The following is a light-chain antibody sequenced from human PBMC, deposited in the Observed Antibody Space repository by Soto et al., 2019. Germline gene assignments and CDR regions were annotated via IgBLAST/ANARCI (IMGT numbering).Light chain of an antibody. Sequence: EIVLTQSPGTLSLSPGEIATLSFRASQSVSNNYLAWYQQKPGQAPRLLIYGASSRATGIPDRFSGSGSGTEFTLTISSLQSDDFAVYYCQQYNNWPPITFGQGTRLEIK. J-gene: IGKJ5*01. V-gene: IGKV3D-15*01. CDR3: QQYNNWPPIT. CDR1: QSVSNN. CDR2: GAS.